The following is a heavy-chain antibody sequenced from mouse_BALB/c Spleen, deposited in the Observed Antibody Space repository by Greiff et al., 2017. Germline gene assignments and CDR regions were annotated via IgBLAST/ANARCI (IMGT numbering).Heavy chain of an antibody. CDR1: GFTFNTYA. D-gene: IGHD2-3*01. Sequence: EVKLVESGGGLVQPKGSLKLSCAASGFTFNTYAMNWVRQAPGKGLEWVARIRSKSNNYATYYADSVKDRFTISRDDSQSMLYLQMNNLKTEDTAMYYCVRHADGYYGYWYFDVWGAGTTVTVSS. CDR2: IRSKSNNYAT. CDR3: VRHADGYYGYWYFDV. J-gene: IGHJ1*01. V-gene: IGHV10-1*02.